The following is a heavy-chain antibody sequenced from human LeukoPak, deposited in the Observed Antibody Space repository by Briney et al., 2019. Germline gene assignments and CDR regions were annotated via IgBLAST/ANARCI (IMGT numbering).Heavy chain of an antibody. CDR2: IKSDGSST. J-gene: IGHJ4*02. V-gene: IGHV3-74*01. CDR3: AKDYVVVPAALFDY. Sequence: PGESLRLSCAASGFTFSNYWMHWVRQAPGKGLVWVSRIKSDGSSTSYADSVKGRFTISRDNSKNTLYLQMNSLRAEDTAVYYCAKDYVVVPAALFDYWGQGTLVTVSS. CDR1: GFTFSNYW. D-gene: IGHD2-2*01.